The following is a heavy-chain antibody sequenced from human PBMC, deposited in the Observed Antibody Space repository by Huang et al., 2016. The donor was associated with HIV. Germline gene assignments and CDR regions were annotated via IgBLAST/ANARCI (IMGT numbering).Heavy chain of an antibody. CDR1: GGSISASTYY. Sequence: QLQLQESGPGLVKPSETLSLTCTVSGGSISASTYYVGWIRQPPGKGLEWIGGGYFRGITYYSPSLKSRGTISADTSKNQFSLRLSSVTAADTAVYYCARLVSPYYYDSSGYRPGPQNNWFDPWGQGTLVTVSS. CDR2: GYFRGIT. D-gene: IGHD3-22*01. CDR3: ARLVSPYYYDSSGYRPGPQNNWFDP. J-gene: IGHJ5*02. V-gene: IGHV4-39*01.